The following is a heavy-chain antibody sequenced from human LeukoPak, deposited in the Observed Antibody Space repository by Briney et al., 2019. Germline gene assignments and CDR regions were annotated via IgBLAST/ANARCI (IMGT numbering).Heavy chain of an antibody. D-gene: IGHD3-9*01. J-gene: IGHJ4*02. Sequence: GGSLRLSCAASGFTVSTNYMTWVRQAPGKGLEWVSVIYSGGSTYYADSVKGRSTISRDNSKNTLYLQMNSLRAEDTAVYYCAKELSVFAGYYDILTGYGGADYWGQGTLVTVSS. CDR3: AKELSVFAGYYDILTGYGGADY. CDR1: GFTVSTNY. V-gene: IGHV3-66*01. CDR2: IYSGGST.